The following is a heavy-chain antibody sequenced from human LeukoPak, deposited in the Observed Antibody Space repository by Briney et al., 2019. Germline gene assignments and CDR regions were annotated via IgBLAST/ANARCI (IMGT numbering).Heavy chain of an antibody. D-gene: IGHD4-11*01. J-gene: IGHJ4*02. CDR1: GFTYSHYG. CDR2: IWFDGTEK. V-gene: IGHV3-33*06. CDR3: AKDAQRGFDYSNSLEY. Sequence: GGSLRLSCAASGFTYSHYGMHWVRQAPGKGLEWVAVIWFDGTEKYYADAVKGRFTISRDNSRNTLYLQMNSLRGEDTAVYYCAKDAQRGFDYSNSLEYWGQGTLVSVSP.